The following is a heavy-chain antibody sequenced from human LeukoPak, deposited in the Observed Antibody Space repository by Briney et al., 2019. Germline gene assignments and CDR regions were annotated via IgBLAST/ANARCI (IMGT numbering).Heavy chain of an antibody. CDR3: ARDQTLLWFGESGGFDY. CDR1: GGSISSYY. V-gene: IGHV4-59*01. CDR2: IYYSGST. D-gene: IGHD3-10*01. Sequence: SETLSLTCTVSGGSISSYYWSWIRQPPGKGLEWIGYIYYSGSTNYNPSLKSRVTISVDTSKNQFSLKLSSVTAADTAVYYCARDQTLLWFGESGGFDYWGQGTLVTVFS. J-gene: IGHJ4*02.